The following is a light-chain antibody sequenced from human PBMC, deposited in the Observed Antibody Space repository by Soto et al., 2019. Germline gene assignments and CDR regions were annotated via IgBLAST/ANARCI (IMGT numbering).Light chain of an antibody. V-gene: IGLV2-14*01. J-gene: IGLJ3*02. CDR3: TSYSRYSVLV. Sequence: QSVLTQPGSVSGSPGQSITISCTGTSXDIGGYKYVSWYQQHPGKAPKLIIFEVSNRPSGVSDRFSGSNSGNTASLTISGLQAEDEADYYCTSYSRYSVLVFGGGTK. CDR1: SXDIGGYKY. CDR2: EVS.